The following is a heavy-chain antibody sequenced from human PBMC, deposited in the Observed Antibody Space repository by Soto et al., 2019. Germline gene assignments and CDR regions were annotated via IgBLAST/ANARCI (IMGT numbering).Heavy chain of an antibody. Sequence: GASVKVSCKASGYTFTSYGISCVRQAPGQGLEWMGWISAYNGNTNYAQKLQGRVTMTTDTSTSTAYMELRSLRSDDTAVYYCARAFYGSGSYYRDYWGQGTLVTVSS. CDR2: ISAYNGNT. D-gene: IGHD3-10*01. CDR1: GYTFTSYG. CDR3: ARAFYGSGSYYRDY. V-gene: IGHV1-18*04. J-gene: IGHJ4*02.